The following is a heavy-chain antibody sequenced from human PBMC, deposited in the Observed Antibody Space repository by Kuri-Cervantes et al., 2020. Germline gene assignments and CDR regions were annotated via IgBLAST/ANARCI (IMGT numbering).Heavy chain of an antibody. V-gene: IGHV1-46*01. CDR2: INPSGGST. J-gene: IGHJ6*03. D-gene: IGHD3-10*01. CDR3: ARGTMVQGVIMLHSYYYYMDV. CDR1: GYTFTSYY. Sequence: ASVKVSCKASGYTFTSYYMHWVRQAPGQGLEWMGIINPSGGSTSYAQKFQGRVTMTRDTSTSTVYMELRSLRSDDTAVYYCARGTMVQGVIMLHSYYYYMDVWGKGTTVTVSS.